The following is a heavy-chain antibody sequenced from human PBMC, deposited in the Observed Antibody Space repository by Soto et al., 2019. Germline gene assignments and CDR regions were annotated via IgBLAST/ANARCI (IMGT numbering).Heavy chain of an antibody. CDR2: INAGNGNT. Sequence: VASVKVSCKASGYTFTSYAMHWVRQAPGQRLEWMGWINAGNGNTKYSQKFQGRVTITRDTSASTAYMELSSLRSEDTAVYYCARERGRPGIAAAGVRQKENNWFDPWGQGTLVTVSS. CDR1: GYTFTSYA. J-gene: IGHJ5*02. D-gene: IGHD6-13*01. V-gene: IGHV1-3*01. CDR3: ARERGRPGIAAAGVRQKENNWFDP.